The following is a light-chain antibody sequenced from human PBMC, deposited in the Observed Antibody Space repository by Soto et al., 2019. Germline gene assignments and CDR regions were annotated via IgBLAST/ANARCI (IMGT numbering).Light chain of an antibody. CDR1: PGISSY. CDR3: QQYYSYPPT. CDR2: AAS. Sequence: AIRMTQSPSSLYASTGDRVTFTCRASPGISSYLAWYQQKPGKAPKLLIYAASTLQSGVPSRFSGSGSGTDFTLTVRCLQSEDVATYYCQQYYSYPPTFGQGTRLEIK. J-gene: IGKJ5*01. V-gene: IGKV1-8*01.